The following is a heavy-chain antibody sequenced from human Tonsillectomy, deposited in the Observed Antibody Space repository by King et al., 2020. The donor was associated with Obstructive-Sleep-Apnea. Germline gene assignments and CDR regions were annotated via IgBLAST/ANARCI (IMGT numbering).Heavy chain of an antibody. D-gene: IGHD1-26*01. Sequence: VQLVESGGGLVQPGGSLRLSCVSSGFPFNCYTMMWVRQAPGKGLEWLSYISSSADTIYYADSVKGRFTVSRDNAKNSMFLQMNSLRAEDTAVYYCARDGGRSYDNDYWGQGTLVTVSS. CDR1: GFPFNCYT. V-gene: IGHV3-48*01. J-gene: IGHJ4*02. CDR2: ISSSADTI. CDR3: ARDGGRSYDNDY.